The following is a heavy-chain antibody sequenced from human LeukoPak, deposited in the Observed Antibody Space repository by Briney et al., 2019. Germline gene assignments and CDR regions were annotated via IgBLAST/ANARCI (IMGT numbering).Heavy chain of an antibody. V-gene: IGHV3-7*01. CDR3: ATYSSLNRREFQY. J-gene: IGHJ1*01. CDR1: GFTFW. CDR2: IKTDGSEK. Sequence: PGGSLRLSCEGSGFTFWMGWVRQAPGKGLQWVANIKTDGSEKYYVDSVKGRFTISRDNAKNSLYLQMNSLRAEDTAVYYCATYSSLNRREFQYWGQGTLLTVSS. D-gene: IGHD3-22*01.